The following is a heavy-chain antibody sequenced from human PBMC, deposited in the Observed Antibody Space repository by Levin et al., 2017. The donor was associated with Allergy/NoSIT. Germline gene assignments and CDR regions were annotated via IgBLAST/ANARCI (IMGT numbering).Heavy chain of an antibody. J-gene: IGHJ2*01. CDR1: GGSFSGYF. D-gene: IGHD6-19*01. Sequence: TTSETLSLTCTVYGGSFSGYFWSWIRQPPGKGLEWIGEIYHSGSTNYNPSLKSRVTISVDTSKNQFSLNLSSVTAADTAVYYCARWRQTTLRVAGKNWYFDLWGRGTLVTVSS. CDR2: IYHSGST. CDR3: ARWRQTTLRVAGKNWYFDL. V-gene: IGHV4-34*01.